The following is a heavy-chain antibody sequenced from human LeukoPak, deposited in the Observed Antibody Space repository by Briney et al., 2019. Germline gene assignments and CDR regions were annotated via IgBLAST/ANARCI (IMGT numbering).Heavy chain of an antibody. V-gene: IGHV4-34*01. CDR2: INHSGST. J-gene: IGHJ6*03. Sequence: SETLSLTCAVYGGSFSGYYWSWIRQPPGKGLEWIGEINHSGSTNYNPSLKSRVTISVDTSKNQFSLKLSSVTAADTAVYYCARDQDSSSSPYYYYYMDVWGKGTTVTVSS. D-gene: IGHD6-6*01. CDR1: GGSFSGYY. CDR3: ARDQDSSSSPYYYYYMDV.